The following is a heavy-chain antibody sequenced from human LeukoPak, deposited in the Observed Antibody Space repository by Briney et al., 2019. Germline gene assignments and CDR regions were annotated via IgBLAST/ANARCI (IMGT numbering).Heavy chain of an antibody. CDR2: VSGSGDST. CDR3: AKYMSSGS. J-gene: IGHJ5*02. CDR1: GFTFSNCA. Sequence: PGGSLRLSCAASGFTFSNCAMSWVRQAPGKGLEWVSGVSGSGDSTYYADSVKGRFTISRDNSNNTLFLLMNSLRAEDTAVYYCAKYMSSGSWGQGILVTVSS. V-gene: IGHV3-23*01. D-gene: IGHD6-19*01.